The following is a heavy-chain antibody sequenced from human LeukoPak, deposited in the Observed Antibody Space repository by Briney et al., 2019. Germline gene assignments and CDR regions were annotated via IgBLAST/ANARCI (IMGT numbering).Heavy chain of an antibody. CDR2: INHSGST. CDR1: GGSFSGYC. Sequence: SETLSLTCAVYGGSFSGYCWSWIRQPPGKGLEWIGEINHSGSTNYNPSLKSRVTISVDTSKNQFSLKLSSVTAADTAVYYCARGLKLGRLRRGLDYWGQGTLVTVSS. D-gene: IGHD4-17*01. CDR3: ARGLKLGRLRRGLDY. V-gene: IGHV4-34*01. J-gene: IGHJ4*02.